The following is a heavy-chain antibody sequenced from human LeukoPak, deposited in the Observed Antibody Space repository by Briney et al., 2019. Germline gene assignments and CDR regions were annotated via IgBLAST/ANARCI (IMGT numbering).Heavy chain of an antibody. CDR1: GFTFSSYS. J-gene: IGHJ2*01. CDR3: ARVSSSWYQDWYFDL. Sequence: GGSLRLSCVASGFTFSSYSMNWVRQAPGKGLEWVSYISSSSSTIYYADSVKGRFTISRDNAKNSLYLQMNSLRAEDTAVYYCARVSSSWYQDWYFDLRGRGTLVTVSS. V-gene: IGHV3-48*01. CDR2: ISSSSSTI. D-gene: IGHD6-13*01.